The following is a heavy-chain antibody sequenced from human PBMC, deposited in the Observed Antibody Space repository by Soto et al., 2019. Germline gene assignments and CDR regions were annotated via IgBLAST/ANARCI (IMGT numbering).Heavy chain of an antibody. D-gene: IGHD3-10*01. CDR2: ISGSGGST. CDR3: AKFRMVRGVTPGFPFDL. J-gene: IGHJ4*02. Sequence: EVQLLESGGGLVQPGGSLRLSCAASGFTFSSYAMSWVRQAPGKGLEWVSAISGSGGSTYYADSVKGRFTISRDNSKKTLYLQMNGLRAGDTAVYYCAKFRMVRGVTPGFPFDLRGPGTPVPVSS. V-gene: IGHV3-23*01. CDR1: GFTFSSYA.